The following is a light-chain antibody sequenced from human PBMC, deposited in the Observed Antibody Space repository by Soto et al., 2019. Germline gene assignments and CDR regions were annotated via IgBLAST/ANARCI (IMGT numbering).Light chain of an antibody. J-gene: IGKJ4*01. CDR3: QHYNERPLT. CDR1: QSISAKH. CDR2: GAS. V-gene: IGKV3-15*01. Sequence: EIVLTQSPGLLSSSPGETAVLSCRASQSISAKHLAWYQLRPGQAPRLLIFGASTRAIAIPARFSGSGSGTEFTLTISSLQSEDFAVYYCQHYNERPLTFGGGTKVEIK.